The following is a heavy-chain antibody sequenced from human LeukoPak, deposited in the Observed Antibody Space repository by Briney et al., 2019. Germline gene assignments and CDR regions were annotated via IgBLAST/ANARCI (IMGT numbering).Heavy chain of an antibody. CDR1: GFTFSNYA. CDR3: AKGGVQYFDRSLEY. CDR2: ITGSGGTT. D-gene: IGHD3-9*01. Sequence: PGGSLRLSCAASGFTFSNYAMTWVRQAPGKGLEWVSTITGSGGTTYYADSVKGRFTMSRDNSKNRLYLQMSSLRAEDTAVYYCAKGGVQYFDRSLEYWGQGTLVTVSS. J-gene: IGHJ4*02. V-gene: IGHV3-23*01.